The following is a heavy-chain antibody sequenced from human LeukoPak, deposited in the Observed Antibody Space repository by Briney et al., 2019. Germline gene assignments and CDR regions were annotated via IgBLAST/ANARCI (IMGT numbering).Heavy chain of an antibody. Sequence: SETLSLTCAVYGGSFSGYYWSWIRQPPGKGLEWIGEINHSGSTNYNPSLKSRVTISVDTSKNQFSLKLSSVTAADTAVYYCARVPPSSSCYRLRYFDYWGQGTLVTVSS. CDR3: ARVPPSSSCYRLRYFDY. J-gene: IGHJ4*02. CDR2: INHSGST. CDR1: GGSFSGYY. D-gene: IGHD6-13*01. V-gene: IGHV4-34*01.